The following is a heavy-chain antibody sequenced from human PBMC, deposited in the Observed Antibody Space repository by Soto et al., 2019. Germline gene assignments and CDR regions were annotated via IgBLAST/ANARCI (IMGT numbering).Heavy chain of an antibody. V-gene: IGHV1-3*01. CDR3: ARVQGPGFDSSGYYYAVDY. Sequence: ASVKVSCKASGYTFTNYAMHWVRQAPGQRLEWMGWINAGNGNTKYSQKFQGRVTITRDTSASTAYMELSSLRSEDTAVYYCARVQGPGFDSSGYYYAVDYWGQGTLVTVSS. CDR2: INAGNGNT. CDR1: GYTFTNYA. J-gene: IGHJ4*02. D-gene: IGHD3-22*01.